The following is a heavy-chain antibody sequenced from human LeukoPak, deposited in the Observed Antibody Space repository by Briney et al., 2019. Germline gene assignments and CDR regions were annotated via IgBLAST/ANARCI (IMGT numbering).Heavy chain of an antibody. CDR3: AKEAGTTNY. V-gene: IGHV3-23*01. CDR2: IDISGGST. Sequence: GGSLRLSCAASGFSFSSHAMCWVRQAPGKGLEWVSSIDISGGSTYYADSVKGRFTISRDNSKNTLYLQMNSLRAEDTAVYYCAKEAGTTNYWGQGTLVTVSS. CDR1: GFSFSSHA. D-gene: IGHD1-7*01. J-gene: IGHJ4*02.